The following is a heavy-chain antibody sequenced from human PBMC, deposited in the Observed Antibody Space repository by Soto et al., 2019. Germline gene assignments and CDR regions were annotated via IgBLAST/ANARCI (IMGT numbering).Heavy chain of an antibody. Sequence: QITLKESGPTLVKPTQTLTLTCTFSGFSLSTSGVGVGWIRQPPGKALEWLELIYWDDDKRYSPSLKSRLTITKDPSKNQVVLTMTNMDPVDTATYYCAHSLIPNWGSRGAFDYWGQGTLVTVSS. CDR3: AHSLIPNWGSRGAFDY. V-gene: IGHV2-5*02. CDR1: GFSLSTSGVG. J-gene: IGHJ4*02. CDR2: IYWDDDK. D-gene: IGHD7-27*01.